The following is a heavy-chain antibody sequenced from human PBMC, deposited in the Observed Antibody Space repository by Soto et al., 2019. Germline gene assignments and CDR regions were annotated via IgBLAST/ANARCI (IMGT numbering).Heavy chain of an antibody. CDR2: ISAHNGNT. CDR3: ARGRYGDY. V-gene: IGHV1-18*01. J-gene: IGHJ4*02. CDR1: GYGFTTYG. Sequence: QVNLVQSGAEVKKPGASVKVSCKGSGYGFTTYGITWVRQAPGQGLEWMAWISAHNGNTNYAQKVQGRVTVTRDTSTSTAYMELRSLRYDDTAVYYCARGRYGDYWGQGALVTASS. D-gene: IGHD1-1*01.